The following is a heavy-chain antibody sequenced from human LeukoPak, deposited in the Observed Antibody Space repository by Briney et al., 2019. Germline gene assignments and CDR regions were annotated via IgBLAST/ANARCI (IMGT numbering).Heavy chain of an antibody. V-gene: IGHV3-48*03. D-gene: IGHD6-19*01. Sequence: GGSLRLSCAASGFTFSSYEMNWVRQAPGKGLEWVSYISSSGSTIYYADSVKGRFTISRDNAKNSLYLQMNSLRAEDTAVYYCARDLGGDSSGLAWRFDYWGQGTLVTVSS. CDR1: GFTFSSYE. CDR2: ISSSGSTI. CDR3: ARDLGGDSSGLAWRFDY. J-gene: IGHJ4*02.